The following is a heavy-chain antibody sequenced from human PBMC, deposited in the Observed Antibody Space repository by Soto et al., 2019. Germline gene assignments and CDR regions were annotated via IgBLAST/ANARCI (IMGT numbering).Heavy chain of an antibody. CDR1: GFTISSTY. V-gene: IGHV3-53*01. Sequence: GGSLRLSCAASGFTISSTYMSWVRQAPGKGLEWVSVIYSGGSTYYADSVKGRFTISRDNSKNTLYLQMNSLRAEDTAVYYCARSGYSYGPFDYWGQGTLVTVSS. J-gene: IGHJ4*02. CDR3: ARSGYSYGPFDY. CDR2: IYSGGST. D-gene: IGHD5-18*01.